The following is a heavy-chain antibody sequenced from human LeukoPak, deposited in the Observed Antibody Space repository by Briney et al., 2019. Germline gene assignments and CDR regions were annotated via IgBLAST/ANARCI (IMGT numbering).Heavy chain of an antibody. CDR1: GGTFSSYA. D-gene: IGHD7-27*01. CDR3: ARVSGAMATHDAFDI. V-gene: IGHV1-69*05. J-gene: IGHJ3*02. Sequence: ASVKVSCKASGGTFSSYAISWVRQAPGQGLEWMGGIIRIFGTANYAQKFQGRVTITTDESTSTAYMELSSLRSEDTAVYYCARVSGAMATHDAFDIWGQGTMVTVSS. CDR2: IIRIFGTA.